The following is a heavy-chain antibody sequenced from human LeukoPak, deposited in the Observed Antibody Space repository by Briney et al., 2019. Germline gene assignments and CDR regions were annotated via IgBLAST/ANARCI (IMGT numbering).Heavy chain of an antibody. Sequence: ASVKVSCKASGYTFTSYYMHWVRQAPGQGLEWMGIINPSGGSTSYAQKFQGRVTMTRDMSTSTVYMELSSLRSEDTAVYYCASEIGFLDPLGYWGQGTLVTVSS. D-gene: IGHD3/OR15-3a*01. J-gene: IGHJ4*02. CDR1: GYTFTSYY. V-gene: IGHV1-46*01. CDR2: INPSGGST. CDR3: ASEIGFLDPLGY.